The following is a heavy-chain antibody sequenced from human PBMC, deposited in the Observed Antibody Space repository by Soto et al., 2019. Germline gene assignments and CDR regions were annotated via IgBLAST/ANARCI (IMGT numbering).Heavy chain of an antibody. J-gene: IGHJ4*02. CDR2: ISAYNGNT. CDR1: GYTFTSYG. Sequence: ASVKVSCKASGYTFTSYGISWVRQAPGQGLEWMGWISAYNGNTNYAQKLQGRVTMTTDTSTSTAYMELRSLRSDDTAVYYCARLDRRYYYESSGRNYCDYGGQGTLVIVTS. CDR3: ARLDRRYYYESSGRNYCDY. D-gene: IGHD3-22*01. V-gene: IGHV1-18*04.